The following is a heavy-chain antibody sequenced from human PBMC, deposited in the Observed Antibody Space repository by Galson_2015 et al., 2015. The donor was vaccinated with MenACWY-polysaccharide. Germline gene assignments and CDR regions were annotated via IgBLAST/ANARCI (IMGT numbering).Heavy chain of an antibody. CDR1: GGSISSSSYY. D-gene: IGHD1-26*01. CDR3: LYASSYRYIFDY. J-gene: IGHJ4*02. Sequence: SETLSLTCTVSGGSISSSSYYWGWVRQPPGKGLEWIASIYYSGSTYSNPSLKSRVTISVDTSKNQFSLKLSSVTAADTAVYYCLYASSYRYIFDYWGQGTLVTVSS. CDR2: IYYSGST. V-gene: IGHV4-39*01.